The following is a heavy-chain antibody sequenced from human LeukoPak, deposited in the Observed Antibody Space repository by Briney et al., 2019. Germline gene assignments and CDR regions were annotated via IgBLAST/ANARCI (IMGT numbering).Heavy chain of an antibody. Sequence: TASETLSLTCTVSGGSISRYYWSWIRQPPGKGLEWIGNIYDSGSTNYNPSLESRVTISLDTSKNQFSLKLSHVTAADTAVYYCARLGYCSSTSCDGGCWFDHWGQGTLVTVSS. CDR2: IYDSGST. CDR3: ARLGYCSSTSCDGGCWFDH. J-gene: IGHJ5*02. D-gene: IGHD2-2*01. V-gene: IGHV4-59*01. CDR1: GGSISRYY.